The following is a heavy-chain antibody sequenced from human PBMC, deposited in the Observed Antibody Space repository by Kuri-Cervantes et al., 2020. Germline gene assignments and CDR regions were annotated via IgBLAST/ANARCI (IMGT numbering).Heavy chain of an antibody. Sequence: GESLKISCAASGFTFSSYAMHWVRQAPGKGLEWVSYISSSGSTIYYADSVKGRFTISRDNSKNTLYLQMNSLRAEDTAIYYCANTIAGSKYWGQGTLVTVSS. CDR1: GFTFSSYA. J-gene: IGHJ4*02. D-gene: IGHD2-15*01. CDR2: ISSSGSTI. CDR3: ANTIAGSKY. V-gene: IGHV3-48*01.